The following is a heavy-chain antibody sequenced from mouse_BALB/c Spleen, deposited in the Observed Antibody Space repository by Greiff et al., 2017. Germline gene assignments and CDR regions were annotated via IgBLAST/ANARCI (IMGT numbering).Heavy chain of an antibody. CDR1: GYTFTSYW. V-gene: IGHV1S22*01. D-gene: IGHD1-1*01. Sequence: LQQPGSELVRPGASVKLSCKASGYTFTSYWMHWVKQRPGQGLEWIGDIYPGSGSTNYDEKFKSKATLTVDTSSSTAYMQLSSLTSEDSAVYYCTRSYGSSSAWFAYWGQGTLVTVAA. CDR3: TRSYGSSSAWFAY. CDR2: IYPGSGST. J-gene: IGHJ3*01.